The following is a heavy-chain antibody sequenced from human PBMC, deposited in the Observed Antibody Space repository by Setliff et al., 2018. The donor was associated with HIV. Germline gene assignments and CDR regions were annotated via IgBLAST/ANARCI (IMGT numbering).Heavy chain of an antibody. D-gene: IGHD3-10*01. V-gene: IGHV4-34*01. J-gene: IGHJ6*02. CDR1: GGSFSGAY. CDR3: ARDSGTTCWRVDV. Sequence: PSETLSLTCAIYGGSFSGAYWTWIRQPPGKGLEWIGEINHSGINNFNPSLKSRVTISVDTSKNQFSLKLSSVTAADTAGYYCARDSGTTCWRVDVWGQGTTVTVSS. CDR2: INHSGIN.